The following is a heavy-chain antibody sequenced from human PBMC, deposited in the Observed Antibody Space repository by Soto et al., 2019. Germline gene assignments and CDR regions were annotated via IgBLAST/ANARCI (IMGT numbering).Heavy chain of an antibody. CDR2: ISAYNGNT. CDR1: GYTFTSYG. Sequence: ASVKVSCKASGYTFTSYGISWVRQAPGQGLEGMGWISAYNGNTNYAQKLQGRVTMTTDTSTSTAYMELRSLRSDDTAVYYCARVAVDYYYYCMDVWGQGTTVTVSS. J-gene: IGHJ6*02. CDR3: ARVAVDYYYYCMDV. D-gene: IGHD6-19*01. V-gene: IGHV1-18*01.